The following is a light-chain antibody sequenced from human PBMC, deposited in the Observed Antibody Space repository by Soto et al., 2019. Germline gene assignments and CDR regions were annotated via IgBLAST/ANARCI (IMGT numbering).Light chain of an antibody. CDR3: QQYGSSGT. Sequence: EILMTQSPATLSVSPGERAALSFRASQSVSSNLAWYQQKPGQAPRLLIYGASNRATGIPDRFSGSGSGTDFTLTISRLEPEDFAVYYCQQYGSSGTFGQGTKVDIK. J-gene: IGKJ1*01. CDR2: GAS. CDR1: QSVSSN. V-gene: IGKV3-20*01.